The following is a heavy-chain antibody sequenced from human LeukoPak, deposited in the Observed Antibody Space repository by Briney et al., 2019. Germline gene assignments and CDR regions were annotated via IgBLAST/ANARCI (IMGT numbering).Heavy chain of an antibody. J-gene: IGHJ4*02. D-gene: IGHD3-22*01. Sequence: PGGSLRLSCAASGFTFSSYGMHWDRQAPDRGLEWVAFIQYDGNNKYYVDSVKGRFTISRDNSKNTLYLQMNSLRAEDTAVYYCAKVVTTYYYDTSGYSDYWGQGTLVTVSS. CDR2: IQYDGNNK. CDR1: GFTFSSYG. CDR3: AKVVTTYYYDTSGYSDY. V-gene: IGHV3-30*02.